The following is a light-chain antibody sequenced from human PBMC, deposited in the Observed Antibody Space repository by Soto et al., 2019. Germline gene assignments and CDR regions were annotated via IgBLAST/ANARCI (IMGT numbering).Light chain of an antibody. CDR2: DVK. J-gene: IGLJ1*01. Sequence: QSVLTQPRSVSGSPGQSVTISCTGTSSDVGGYNYVSWYQQYPGKAPKVMIYDVKTRPSGVPDRFSGSKSGNTASLTISGIQAEDEAAYYCCSYAGDYTLVFGTGTKLTVL. CDR1: SSDVGGYNY. V-gene: IGLV2-11*01. CDR3: CSYAGDYTLV.